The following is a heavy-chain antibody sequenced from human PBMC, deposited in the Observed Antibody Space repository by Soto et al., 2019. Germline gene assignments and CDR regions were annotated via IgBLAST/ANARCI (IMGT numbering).Heavy chain of an antibody. V-gene: IGHV5-51*01. CDR1: GYSFASYW. Sequence: PGESLKISCKGSGYSFASYWLGWVRQMPGKGLEWMGIIYPGDSDPRYSPSFQGQVTIAADKSISTAYLRWSSLKASDTAMNYCAVTPLPAGLFGWFDPWGQGTLDTVSS. CDR2: IYPGDSDP. D-gene: IGHD3-3*01. J-gene: IGHJ5*02. CDR3: AVTPLPAGLFGWFDP.